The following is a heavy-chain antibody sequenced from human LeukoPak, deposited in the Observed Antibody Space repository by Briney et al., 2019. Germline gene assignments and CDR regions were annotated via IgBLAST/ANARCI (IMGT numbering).Heavy chain of an antibody. V-gene: IGHV3-21*01. Sequence: GFLRLSCAASGFTFSSYSMNWVRQAPGKGLEWVSSISGSSSYIYYADSVKGRFTISRHNAKNSLYLQMNSLRAEDTAVYYCARVPAGVIGMKDAFDIWGQGTMVTVSS. D-gene: IGHD3-16*02. CDR3: ARVPAGVIGMKDAFDI. J-gene: IGHJ3*02. CDR1: GFTFSSYS. CDR2: ISGSSSYI.